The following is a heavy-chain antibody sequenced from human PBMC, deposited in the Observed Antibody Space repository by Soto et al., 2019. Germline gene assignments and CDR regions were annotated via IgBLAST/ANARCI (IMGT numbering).Heavy chain of an antibody. Sequence: SETLSLTCTVSGGSISSGDYYWSWIRQPPGKGLEWIGYIYYSGSTNYNPSLKSRVTISVDTSKNQFSLKLSSVTAADTAVYYCARSSVGYSMDVWGKGTTVTVSS. CDR3: ARSSVGYSMDV. CDR1: GGSISSGDYY. J-gene: IGHJ6*03. CDR2: IYYSGST. V-gene: IGHV4-61*08. D-gene: IGHD1-26*01.